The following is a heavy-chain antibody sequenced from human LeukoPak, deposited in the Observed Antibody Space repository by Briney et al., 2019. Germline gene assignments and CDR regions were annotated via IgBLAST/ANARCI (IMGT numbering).Heavy chain of an antibody. CDR2: ISSSGSTI. V-gene: IGHV3-48*03. Sequence: QPGGSLRLSCAASGFTFSSYEMNWVRQAPGKGLEWVSYISSSGSTIYYTDSVKGRFTISRDNAKYSLYLQMNSLRAEDTAVFYCARDGERGELSLYMDYWGQGTLVTVSS. CDR1: GFTFSSYE. J-gene: IGHJ4*02. D-gene: IGHD3-16*02. CDR3: ARDGERGELSLYMDY.